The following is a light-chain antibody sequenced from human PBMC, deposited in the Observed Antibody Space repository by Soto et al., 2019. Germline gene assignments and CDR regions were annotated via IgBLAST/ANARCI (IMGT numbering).Light chain of an antibody. V-gene: IGKV1-33*01. J-gene: IGKJ5*01. CDR2: DAS. CDR1: HDIRKY. CDR3: QQYEIFPIT. Sequence: DIQTTQSTSSLSASVGDTVTITCQASHDIRKYLNWYQQKPGKAPKLLIYDASNMETGVPTRFTGSGSGTDFTFTISSLQPEDIATYYCQQYEIFPITFGQGTRLEIK.